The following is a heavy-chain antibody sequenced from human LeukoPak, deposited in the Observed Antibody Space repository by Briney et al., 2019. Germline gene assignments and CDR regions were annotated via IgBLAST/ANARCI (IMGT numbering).Heavy chain of an antibody. D-gene: IGHD5/OR15-5a*01. CDR1: GYTFTGYY. Sequence: ASVKVSCKASGYTFTGYYFHWVRQAPGQGLEWMGWINPNSGGSNYAQKFRGRVNMTRDTSISTAYMELSRLRSDDTAVYYCARGVTLYYYYMDVWGKGTTVTVSS. CDR3: ARGVTLYYYYMDV. V-gene: IGHV1-2*02. J-gene: IGHJ6*03. CDR2: INPNSGGS.